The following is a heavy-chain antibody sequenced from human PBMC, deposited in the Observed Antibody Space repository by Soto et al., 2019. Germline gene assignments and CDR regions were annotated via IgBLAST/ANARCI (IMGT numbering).Heavy chain of an antibody. V-gene: IGHV4-59*01. CDR3: ARDPAGYYGSGSGFDY. CDR2: IYYSGST. D-gene: IGHD3-10*01. J-gene: IGHJ4*02. CDR1: GGSIISYY. Sequence: PSETLSLTCTVSGGSIISYYWSWIRQPPGKGLEWIGYIYYSGSTNYNPSLKSRVTISVDTSKNQFSLKLSSVTAADTAVYYCARDPAGYYGSGSGFDYWGQGTLVTVSS.